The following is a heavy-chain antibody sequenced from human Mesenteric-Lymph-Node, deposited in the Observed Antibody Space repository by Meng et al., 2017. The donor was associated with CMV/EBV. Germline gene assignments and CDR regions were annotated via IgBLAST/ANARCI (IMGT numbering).Heavy chain of an antibody. V-gene: IGHV4-39*07. CDR2: IYYSGSA. CDR1: GGSISNSAYN. CDR3: AREGVGGVIFEGWFDT. Sequence: SETLSLTCTVSGGSISNSAYNWGWIRQPPGAGLEWIGNIYYSGSAFYNPSLKSRVTISVDRSKNQYSLKLNSMTAADTAVYYCAREGVGGVIFEGWFDTWGQGTLVTVSS. D-gene: IGHD3-16*02. J-gene: IGHJ5*02.